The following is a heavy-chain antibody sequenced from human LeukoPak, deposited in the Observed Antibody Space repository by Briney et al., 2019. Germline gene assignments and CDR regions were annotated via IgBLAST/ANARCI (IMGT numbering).Heavy chain of an antibody. CDR1: GFTFSSYS. J-gene: IGHJ4*02. CDR2: ISSSSSTI. CDR3: ARGPRSRYYDSSGYSLSDNFDY. D-gene: IGHD3-22*01. V-gene: IGHV3-48*01. Sequence: PGGSLRLSCAASGFTFSSYSMNWVRQAPGKGLEWVSYISSSSSTIYYADSVKGRFTISRDNAKNSLYLQMNSLRAEDTAVYYCARGPRSRYYDSSGYSLSDNFDYWGQGTLVTVSS.